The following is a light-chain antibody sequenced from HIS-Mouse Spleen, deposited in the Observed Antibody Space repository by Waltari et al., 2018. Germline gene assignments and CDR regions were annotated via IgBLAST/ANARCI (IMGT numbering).Light chain of an antibody. CDR1: SGSVPTVYY. CDR2: STN. CDR3: VLYMGSGIWV. V-gene: IGLV8-61*01. J-gene: IGLJ3*02. Sequence: QTVVTQEPSFSVSPGGTVTLTCCLSSGSVPTVYYPNWYQQTPGQAPRTLIYSTNTRSSGVPDRFSGSILGNKAALTITGAQADDESDYYCVLYMGSGIWVFGGGTKLTVL.